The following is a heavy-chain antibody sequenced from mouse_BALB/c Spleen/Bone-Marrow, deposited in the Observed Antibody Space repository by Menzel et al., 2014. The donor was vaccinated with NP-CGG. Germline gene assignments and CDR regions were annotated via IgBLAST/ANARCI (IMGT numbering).Heavy chain of an antibody. D-gene: IGHD1-1*01. J-gene: IGHJ4*01. CDR2: IDPENGNT. CDR3: ARGNYGSSYGMDY. Sequence: VRLQQSGAELVRPGALVKLSCKASGFNIKDYYMHWVKQRPEQGLEWIGWIDPENGNTIYDPKFQGKARITADTSSNTAYLQLSSLTSEDTAVHYCARGNYGSSYGMDYWGQGTSVTASS. CDR1: GFNIKDYY. V-gene: IGHV14-1*02.